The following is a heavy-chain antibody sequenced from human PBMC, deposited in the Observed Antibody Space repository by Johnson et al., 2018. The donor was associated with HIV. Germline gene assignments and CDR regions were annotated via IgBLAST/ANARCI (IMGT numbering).Heavy chain of an antibody. V-gene: IGHV3-23*04. CDR3: ATPRIPTDRAFDI. CDR2: ISGSGGST. D-gene: IGHD2/OR15-2a*01. CDR1: RFTFSSFA. Sequence: VQLVESGGGVVQPGTSLRLSCAASRFTFSSFAMHWVRQAPGKGLEWVSAISGSGGSTYYADSVKGRFTISRDNSKNTLNLQMNSLRAEDTAVYSCATPRIPTDRAFDIWGKGTMGTVSS. J-gene: IGHJ3*02.